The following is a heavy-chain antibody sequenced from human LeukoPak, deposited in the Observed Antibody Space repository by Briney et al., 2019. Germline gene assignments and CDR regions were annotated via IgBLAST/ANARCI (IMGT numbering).Heavy chain of an antibody. D-gene: IGHD1-26*01. CDR2: INPSGGST. J-gene: IGHJ4*02. V-gene: IGHV1-46*01. CDR1: GYTFTSYY. CDR3: ARGEWELRVDY. Sequence: ASVKVSCKASGYTFTSYYMHWVRRAPGQGLEWMGIINPSGGSTRYAQKFQGRVTMTRDTSTSTVYMELSSLRSEDTAVYYCARGEWELRVDYWGQGTLVTVSS.